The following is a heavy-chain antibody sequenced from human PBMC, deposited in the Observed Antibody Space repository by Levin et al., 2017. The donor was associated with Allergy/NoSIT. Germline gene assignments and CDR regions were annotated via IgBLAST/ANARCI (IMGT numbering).Heavy chain of an antibody. CDR1: GYTFTSYA. V-gene: IGHV1-3*01. CDR2: INAGNGNT. CDR3: ARGGAGYSSSWYRIGWFDP. Sequence: PGGSLRLSCKASGYTFTSYAMHWVRQAPGQRLEWMGWINAGNGNTKYSQKFQGRVTITRDTSASTAYMELSSLRSEDTAVYYCARGGAGYSSSWYRIGWFDPWGQGTLVTVSS. J-gene: IGHJ5*02. D-gene: IGHD6-13*01.